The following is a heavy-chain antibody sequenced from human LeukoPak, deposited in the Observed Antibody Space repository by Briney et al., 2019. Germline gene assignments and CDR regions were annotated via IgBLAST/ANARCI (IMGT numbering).Heavy chain of an antibody. CDR3: ARGTGQYTYGHRGAFDT. V-gene: IGHV5-51*01. CDR1: GYNFITYW. J-gene: IGHJ3*02. D-gene: IGHD5-18*01. CDR2: IYPGDSDT. Sequence: GESLKISCKGSGYNFITYWIGWVRQMPGKGLEWMGIIYPGDSDTRYSPSFQGQVTISADKSISTAYLQWSSLKASDTAMYHCARGTGQYTYGHRGAFDTWGQGTMVTVSS.